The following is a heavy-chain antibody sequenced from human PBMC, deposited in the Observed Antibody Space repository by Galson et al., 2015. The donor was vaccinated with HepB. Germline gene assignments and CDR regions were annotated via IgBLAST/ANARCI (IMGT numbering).Heavy chain of an antibody. CDR1: GFTVSSNY. J-gene: IGHJ6*02. CDR2: IYSGGST. V-gene: IGHV3-66*02. Sequence: SLRLSCAASGFTVSSNYMGWVRQAPGKGLEWVSVIYSGGSTYYADSVKGRFTISRDNSKNTLYLQMNSLRAEDTAVYYCARDDTTPAAAGTGGYYGMDVWGQGTTVTVSS. D-gene: IGHD6-13*01. CDR3: ARDDTTPAAAGTGGYYGMDV.